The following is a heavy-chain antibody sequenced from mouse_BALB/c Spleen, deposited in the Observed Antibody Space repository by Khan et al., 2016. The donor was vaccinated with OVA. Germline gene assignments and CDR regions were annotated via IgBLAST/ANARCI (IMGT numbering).Heavy chain of an antibody. V-gene: IGHV1-76*01. CDR3: AIEVALFYFDY. Sequence: QVQLKESGVELVRPGTSVKLSCKTSGYIFTSYWIHWVKQRSGQGLEWIARIYPATDNTYYNEKFKDKATLTADKSSSTAYLQLSSLKSEDSAVFLCAIEVALFYFDYWGQGTTLTVSS. D-gene: IGHD1-1*02. CDR2: IYPATDNT. J-gene: IGHJ2*01. CDR1: GYIFTSYW.